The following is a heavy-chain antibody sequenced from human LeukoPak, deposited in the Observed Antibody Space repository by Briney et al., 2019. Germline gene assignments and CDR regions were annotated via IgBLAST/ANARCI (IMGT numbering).Heavy chain of an antibody. J-gene: IGHJ4*02. CDR2: IYYSGST. V-gene: IGHV4-59*01. Sequence: SETLSLTCTVSGGSISSYYWSWIRQPPGKGLEWIGYIYYSGSTNYNPSLKSRVTISVDTSKNQFSLKLSSLTAADTAVYYCASTVTARKYFFDYWSQGTLVTVSS. CDR3: ASTVTARKYFFDY. CDR1: GGSISSYY. D-gene: IGHD4-17*01.